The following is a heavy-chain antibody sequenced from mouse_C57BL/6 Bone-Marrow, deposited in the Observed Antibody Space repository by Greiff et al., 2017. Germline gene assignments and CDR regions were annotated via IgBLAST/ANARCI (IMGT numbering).Heavy chain of an antibody. V-gene: IGHV5-4*03. J-gene: IGHJ4*01. D-gene: IGHD2-5*01. CDR2: ISDGGSYT. CDR3: ARFYYSNFYYAMDY. CDR1: GFTFSSYA. Sequence: EVMLVESGGGLVKPGGSLKLSCAASGFTFSSYAMSWVRQTPEKRLEWVATISDGGSYTYYPDNVKGRFTISRDNAKNNLYLQMSHLKSEDTAMYYCARFYYSNFYYAMDYWGQGTSVTVSS.